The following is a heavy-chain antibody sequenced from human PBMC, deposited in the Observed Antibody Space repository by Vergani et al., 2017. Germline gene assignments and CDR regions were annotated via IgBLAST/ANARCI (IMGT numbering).Heavy chain of an antibody. CDR1: GGSISSSSYY. V-gene: IGHV4-39*07. CDR2: IYYSGST. Sequence: QLQLQESGPGLVKPSETLSLTCTVSGGSISSSSYYWGWIRQPPGKGLEWIGSIYYSGSTYYNPSLKSRVTISVDTSKNQFSLKLSSVTAADTAVYYCARDVRIAAAGTFDYWGQGTLVTVSS. CDR3: ARDVRIAAAGTFDY. J-gene: IGHJ4*02. D-gene: IGHD6-13*01.